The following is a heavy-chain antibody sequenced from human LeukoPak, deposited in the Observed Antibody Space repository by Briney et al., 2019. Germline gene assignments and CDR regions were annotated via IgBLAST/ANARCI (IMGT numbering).Heavy chain of an antibody. CDR2: INGAGVT. Sequence: GGSLRLSCAASGFAVIDHFMHWVRQAPGEGLQWVPTINGAGVTYYAASVKGRFTISRDRVKNTVSLQMNNLRADDTAVYFCARRGVQGYMDVWGKGTTVTVSS. J-gene: IGHJ6*03. D-gene: IGHD1-26*01. CDR1: GFAVIDHF. V-gene: IGHV3-69-1*01. CDR3: ARRGVQGYMDV.